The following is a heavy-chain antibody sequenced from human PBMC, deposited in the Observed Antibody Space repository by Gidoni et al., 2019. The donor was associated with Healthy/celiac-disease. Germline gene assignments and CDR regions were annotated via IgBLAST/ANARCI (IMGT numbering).Heavy chain of an antibody. CDR3: ARVDDHSSSWYHWSYYYYYGMDV. CDR1: GFTSSSYS. CDR2: ISSSSSYI. V-gene: IGHV3-21*01. J-gene: IGHJ6*02. D-gene: IGHD6-13*01. Sequence: EVQLVESGGGLVKPGGSLSLSCAASGFTSSSYSMNWVRQAPGKGVEWVSSISSSSSYIYYADSVKGRFTISRDNAKNSLYLQMNSLRAEDTAVYYCARVDDHSSSWYHWSYYYYYGMDVWGQGTTVTVSS.